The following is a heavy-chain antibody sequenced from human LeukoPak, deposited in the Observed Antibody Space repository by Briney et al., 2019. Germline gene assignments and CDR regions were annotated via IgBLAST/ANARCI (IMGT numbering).Heavy chain of an antibody. J-gene: IGHJ4*02. CDR3: ARGVNSGYFDY. V-gene: IGHV4-38-2*02. Sequence: SETLSLTCIVSGYSISSNYYWGWIRQPPGKGLEWIGSIYHSGSTYYNPSLKSRVTISVDTSKNQFSLKLTSVTAADTAVYYCARGVNSGYFDYCGQGTLVTVSS. CDR2: IYHSGST. D-gene: IGHD1-26*01. CDR1: GYSISSNYY.